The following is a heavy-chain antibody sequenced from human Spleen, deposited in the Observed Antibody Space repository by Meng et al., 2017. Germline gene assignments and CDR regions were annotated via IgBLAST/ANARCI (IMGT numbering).Heavy chain of an antibody. Sequence: GESLKTSCAASGFTFSNYWMHWVRQAPGKGLVWVSRINSDGSSTSYADSVKGRFTISRDNSKNTLYLPINSLRAEDTAVYYCARDRGDILTGHDYYYYGMDVWGQGTTVTVSS. D-gene: IGHD3-9*01. CDR3: ARDRGDILTGHDYYYYGMDV. V-gene: IGHV3-74*01. CDR1: GFTFSNYW. CDR2: INSDGSST. J-gene: IGHJ6*02.